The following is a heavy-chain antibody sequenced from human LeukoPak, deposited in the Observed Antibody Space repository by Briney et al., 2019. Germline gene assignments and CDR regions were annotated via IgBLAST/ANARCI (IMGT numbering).Heavy chain of an antibody. J-gene: IGHJ4*02. CDR3: ARDRRSGIDY. CDR2: IYYSGST. Sequence: SETLSLTCTVSGGSISSGGYYWSWIRQPPGKGLEWIGYIYYSGSTYYNPSLKSRVTISVDTSKNQFSLKLSSVTAADTAVYYCARDRRSGIDYWGQGTLVTVSS. CDR1: GGSISSGGYY. V-gene: IGHV4-31*03. D-gene: IGHD1-14*01.